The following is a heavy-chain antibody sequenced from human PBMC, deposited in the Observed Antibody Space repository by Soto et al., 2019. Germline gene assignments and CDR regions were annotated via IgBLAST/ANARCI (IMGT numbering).Heavy chain of an antibody. CDR1: GFTFSSYW. J-gene: IGHJ6*02. CDR3: ARERAPGYSYGWYYYYGMDV. Sequence: GGSLRLSCAASGFTFSSYWMHWVRQAPGKGLVWVSRINSDGSSTSYADSVKGRFTISRGNAKNTLYLQMNSLRAEDTAVYYCARERAPGYSYGWYYYYGMDVWGQGTTVTVSS. V-gene: IGHV3-74*01. CDR2: INSDGSST. D-gene: IGHD5-18*01.